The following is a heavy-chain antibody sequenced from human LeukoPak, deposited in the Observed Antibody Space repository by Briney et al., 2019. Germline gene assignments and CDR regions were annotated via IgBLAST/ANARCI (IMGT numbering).Heavy chain of an antibody. D-gene: IGHD3-10*01. CDR3: ARDPYGSRKLDY. CDR1: GFTFRSYE. CDR2: LSSSGSAF. J-gene: IGHJ4*02. V-gene: IGHV3-48*03. Sequence: TGGSLRLSCEDSGFTFRSYEMNWVRQAPGKGLEWIAYLSSSGSAFSYADCVKGRFTIARDNAKNSLYLQMNSRRAEDTAVYYCARDPYGSRKLDYWGQGTLVTVSS.